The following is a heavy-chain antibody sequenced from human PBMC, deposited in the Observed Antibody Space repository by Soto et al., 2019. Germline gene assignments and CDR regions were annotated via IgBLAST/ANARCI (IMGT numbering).Heavy chain of an antibody. CDR1: GFTFGDYA. J-gene: IGHJ4*02. CDR3: TRDLRITIFGVVTPFDY. V-gene: IGHV3-49*03. Sequence: EVQLVESGGGLVQPGRSLRLSCTASGFTFGDYAMSWFRQAPGKGLEWVGFIRSKAYGGTTEYAASVKGRFTISRDDSKSIAYLQMNSLKTEDTAVYYCTRDLRITIFGVVTPFDYWGQGTLVTVSS. D-gene: IGHD3-3*01. CDR2: IRSKAYGGTT.